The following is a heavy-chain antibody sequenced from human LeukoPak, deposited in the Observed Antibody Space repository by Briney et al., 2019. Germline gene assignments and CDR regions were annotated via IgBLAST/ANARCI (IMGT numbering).Heavy chain of an antibody. CDR3: ARDALAYFDY. D-gene: IGHD3-3*02. Sequence: GGSLRLSCAASGFTFSSYAMHWVRQAPGKGLEWVAVISYDGSNKYYADSVKGRFTISRDNSKNTLYLQMNSLRAEDTAVYYCARDALAYFDYWGQGTLVTVYS. J-gene: IGHJ4*02. CDR1: GFTFSSYA. V-gene: IGHV3-30-3*01. CDR2: ISYDGSNK.